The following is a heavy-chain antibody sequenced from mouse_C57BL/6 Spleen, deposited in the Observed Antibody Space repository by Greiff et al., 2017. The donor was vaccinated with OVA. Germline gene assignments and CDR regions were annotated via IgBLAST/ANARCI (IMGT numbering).Heavy chain of an antibody. D-gene: IGHD1-1*01. Sequence: QVQLQQSGPELVKPGASVKISCKASGYAFSSSWMNWVKQRPGKGLEWIGRIYPGDGDTNYNGKFKGKATLTANKSSSTAYMQLSSLTSEDSAVYFCARNYYGIDLDVWGTGTTVTVSS. CDR2: IYPGDGDT. CDR3: ARNYYGIDLDV. J-gene: IGHJ1*03. CDR1: GYAFSSSW. V-gene: IGHV1-82*01.